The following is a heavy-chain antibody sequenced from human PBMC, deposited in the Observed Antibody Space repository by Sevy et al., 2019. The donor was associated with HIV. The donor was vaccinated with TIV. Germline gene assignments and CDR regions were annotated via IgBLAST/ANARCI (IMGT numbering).Heavy chain of an antibody. CDR3: ARDVEYYYDSSGHYYPTSSFDS. CDR2: ISSAGLSI. Sequence: GGSLRLSCEASEFTFSDYNMNWVRQAPGKGLEWVSSISSAGLSIFYADSVKGRFTVSRDNARDSLFLQMDSLRAEDTAVYYCARDVEYYYDSSGHYYPTSSFDSWGRGTLVTVSS. V-gene: IGHV3-48*01. CDR1: EFTFSDYN. D-gene: IGHD3-22*01. J-gene: IGHJ4*02.